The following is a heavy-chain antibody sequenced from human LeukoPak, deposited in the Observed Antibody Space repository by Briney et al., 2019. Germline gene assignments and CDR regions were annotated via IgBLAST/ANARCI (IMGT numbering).Heavy chain of an antibody. Sequence: GGSLRLSCAASGFTFSNYVMSWVRQAPGKGLEWVSSISSSSSYIYYADSVKGRFTISRDNAKNSLYLQMNSLRAEDTAVYYCAREKSPYYGGNSGGYYYMDVWGKGTTVTVSS. J-gene: IGHJ6*03. CDR3: AREKSPYYGGNSGGYYYMDV. CDR1: GFTFSNYV. V-gene: IGHV3-21*01. CDR2: ISSSSSYI. D-gene: IGHD4-23*01.